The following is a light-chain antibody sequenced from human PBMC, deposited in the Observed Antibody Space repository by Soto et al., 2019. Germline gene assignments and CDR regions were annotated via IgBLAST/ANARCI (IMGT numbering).Light chain of an antibody. CDR1: SSDVGGYDY. V-gene: IGLV2-8*01. J-gene: IGLJ2*01. Sequence: QSALTQPRSASGSPGQSVTISCTGTSSDVGGYDYVSWYQQHPGKAPKFMIFEVSKRPSGVPDRFSGSKSANTASLTVSGLQAEDEADYYCCSYVGANSLVFGGGTKLTVL. CDR3: CSYVGANSLV. CDR2: EVS.